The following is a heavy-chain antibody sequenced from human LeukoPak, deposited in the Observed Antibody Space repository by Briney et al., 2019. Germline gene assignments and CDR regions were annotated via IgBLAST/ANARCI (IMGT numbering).Heavy chain of an antibody. J-gene: IGHJ4*02. Sequence: GGSLRLSCAASGFTFSGSAMHWVRQAPGKGLEWVGRIRSKANSYATAYAASVKGRFTISRDDSKNTAYLQMNSLKTEDTAVYYCITRPEDAAAGLDFWGQGTLVTVSS. CDR1: GFTFSGSA. D-gene: IGHD6-13*01. CDR2: IRSKANSYAT. CDR3: ITRPEDAAAGLDF. V-gene: IGHV3-73*01.